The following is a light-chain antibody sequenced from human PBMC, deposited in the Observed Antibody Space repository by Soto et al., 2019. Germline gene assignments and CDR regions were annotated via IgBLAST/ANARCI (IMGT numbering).Light chain of an antibody. CDR3: CSYVGATTYV. CDR2: EGI. CDR1: ISTVGGFNI. Sequence: QSVLTHPASVSGSPGQSITISYTRTISTVGGFNIVSWYQQHPGKSLKVIMYEGIKRPSGVSNRFSGSNSGSTASLTISGLQADDEADYYCCSYVGATTYVFGTGTKVTVL. J-gene: IGLJ1*01. V-gene: IGLV2-23*01.